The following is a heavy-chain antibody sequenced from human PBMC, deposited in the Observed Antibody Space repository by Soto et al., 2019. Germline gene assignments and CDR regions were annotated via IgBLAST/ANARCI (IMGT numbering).Heavy chain of an antibody. J-gene: IGHJ4*02. CDR3: AKAGDYSSSWIDY. D-gene: IGHD6-13*01. V-gene: IGHV3-9*01. Sequence: DVQLVESGGGLVQPGRSLRLSCAASGFTFDDYAMHWVRQAPGKGLEWVSGISWNSGSIGYADSVKGRFTISRDNAKNSLYLQMNSLRAEDTALYYCAKAGDYSSSWIDYWGQGTLVTVSS. CDR1: GFTFDDYA. CDR2: ISWNSGSI.